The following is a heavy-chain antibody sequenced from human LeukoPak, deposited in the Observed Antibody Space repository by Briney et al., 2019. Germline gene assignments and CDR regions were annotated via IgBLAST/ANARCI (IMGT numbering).Heavy chain of an antibody. J-gene: IGHJ3*02. CDR3: ARDVYDFWSGYHQVDAFDI. V-gene: IGHV1-24*01. D-gene: IGHD3-3*01. CDR1: GYTLTELS. Sequence: ASVKVSYKVSGYTLTELSMHWVRQAPGKGLEWMGGFDPEDGETIYAQKFQGRVTITADKSTSTAYMELSSLRSEDTAVYYCARDVYDFWSGYHQVDAFDIWGQGTMVTVSS. CDR2: FDPEDGET.